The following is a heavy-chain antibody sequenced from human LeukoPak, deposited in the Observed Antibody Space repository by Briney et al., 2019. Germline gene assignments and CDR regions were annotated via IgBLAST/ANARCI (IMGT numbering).Heavy chain of an antibody. J-gene: IGHJ4*02. CDR3: ARTKVGATTAVDY. V-gene: IGHV4-31*03. CDR2: IYYSGST. D-gene: IGHD1-26*01. Sequence: PSQTLSLTCTVSGGSISSGGYYWSWIRQHPGKGLEWIGYIYYSGSTYYNPSLKSRVTISVDTSKNQFSLKLCSVTAADTAVYYCARTKVGATTAVDYWGQGTLVTVSS. CDR1: GGSISSGGYY.